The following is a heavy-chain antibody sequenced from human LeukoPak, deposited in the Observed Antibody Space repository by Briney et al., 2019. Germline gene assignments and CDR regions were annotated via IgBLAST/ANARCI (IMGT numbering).Heavy chain of an antibody. CDR3: VKDLSYESSGSFFDS. CDR1: GFTFEDYT. CDR2: ISWDGTT. J-gene: IGHJ4*02. D-gene: IGHD3-22*01. V-gene: IGHV3-43*01. Sequence: GGSLRLSGAASGFTFEDYTMHWVRQAPGKTLEWVSLISWDGTTYYADSVKGRFTISRDNSKDSLYLQMDTLRSEDTAFYYCVKDLSYESSGSFFDSWGQGALVTVS.